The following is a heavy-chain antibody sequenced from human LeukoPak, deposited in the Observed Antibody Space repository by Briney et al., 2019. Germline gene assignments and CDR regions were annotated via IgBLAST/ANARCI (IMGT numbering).Heavy chain of an antibody. D-gene: IGHD3-22*01. CDR3: ARDPHYYDSSGYGDYYYYYMDV. CDR2: ISSSGNTI. V-gene: IGHV3-11*04. Sequence: GGSLRLSCVASGFTFSDYYMSWIRQAPGKGLEYISYISSSGNTIYYADSVKGRFTISRDIAKNSLYLQMNSLRAEDTAVYYCARDPHYYDSSGYGDYYYYYMDVWGKGTTVTVSS. CDR1: GFTFSDYY. J-gene: IGHJ6*03.